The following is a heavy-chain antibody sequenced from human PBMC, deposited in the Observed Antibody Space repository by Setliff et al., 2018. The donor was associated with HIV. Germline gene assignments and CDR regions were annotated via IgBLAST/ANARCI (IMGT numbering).Heavy chain of an antibody. CDR2: IYSTGST. Sequence: SETLSLTCTVPGASITSHYWSWIRQSPGRELEWIGYIYSTGSTNYNPSLQSRVSISMDASKNKFSLKVTSVTSADTAVYYCAKGAGFYGDYTFDYWGQGNLVAVSS. D-gene: IGHD4-17*01. V-gene: IGHV4-59*11. CDR3: AKGAGFYGDYTFDY. J-gene: IGHJ4*02. CDR1: GASITSHY.